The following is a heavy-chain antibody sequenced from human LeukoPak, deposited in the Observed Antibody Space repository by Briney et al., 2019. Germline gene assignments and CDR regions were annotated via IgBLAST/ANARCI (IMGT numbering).Heavy chain of an antibody. J-gene: IGHJ4*02. V-gene: IGHV3-30*18. CDR3: AKESTPDYFDY. CDR1: GFTFSSYG. CDR2: ISYDGSNK. Sequence: GRSLRLSCAASGFTFSSYGMHWVRQAPGKGLEWVAVISYDGSNKYYADSVKGRFTISRDNSKNTLYLQMNSLRAEDTAVYYCAKESTPDYFDYWGQGTLVTVSS. D-gene: IGHD5/OR15-5a*01.